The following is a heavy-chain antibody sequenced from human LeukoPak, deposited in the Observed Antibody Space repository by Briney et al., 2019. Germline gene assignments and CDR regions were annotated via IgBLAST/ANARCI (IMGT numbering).Heavy chain of an antibody. CDR2: IIPTFGTA. CDR3: ARVAIVESYNWNDQGWFDP. CDR1: GGTFSSYA. Sequence: SVKVSCKASGGTFSSYAISWVRQAPGQGLEWMGGIIPTFGTANYAQKFQGRVTITADESTSTAYMELSSLRSEDTAVYYCARVAIVESYNWNDQGWFDPWGQGTLVTVSS. D-gene: IGHD1-1*01. V-gene: IGHV1-69*13. J-gene: IGHJ5*02.